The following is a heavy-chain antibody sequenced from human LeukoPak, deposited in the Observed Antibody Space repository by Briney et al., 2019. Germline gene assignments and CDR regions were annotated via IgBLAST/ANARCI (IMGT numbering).Heavy chain of an antibody. Sequence: GGSLRLSCAGSGFTSGFTFSNQDMHWVRQAPGKGLEWVAVISYDGSNKYYADSVKGRFTISRDNSKNTLYLQMNSLRAEDTAVYYCARTYYYGSGSKHFDYWGQGTLVTVSS. V-gene: IGHV3-30-3*01. D-gene: IGHD3-10*01. CDR2: ISYDGSNK. CDR1: GFTFSNQD. CDR3: ARTYYYGSGSKHFDY. J-gene: IGHJ4*02.